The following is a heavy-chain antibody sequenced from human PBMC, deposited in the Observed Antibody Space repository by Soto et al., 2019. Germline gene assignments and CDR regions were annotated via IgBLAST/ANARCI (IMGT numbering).Heavy chain of an antibody. Sequence: SETLSLTCAVYGGSFSGYYWSWIRQPPGKGLEWIGEINHSGSTNYNPSLKSRVTISVDTSKNQFSLKLSSVTAADTAVYYCAGHGGYDFGQPYGMDVWGQGITVTVSS. CDR3: AGHGGYDFGQPYGMDV. V-gene: IGHV4-34*01. D-gene: IGHD5-12*01. CDR1: GGSFSGYY. J-gene: IGHJ6*02. CDR2: INHSGST.